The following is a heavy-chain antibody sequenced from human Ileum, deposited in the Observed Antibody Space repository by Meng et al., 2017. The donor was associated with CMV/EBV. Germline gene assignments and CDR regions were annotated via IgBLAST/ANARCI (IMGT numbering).Heavy chain of an antibody. CDR2: IYRDGTT. Sequence: QVQLQESGPRLAKPSGTLSLTCAVSGDSISSNNWWSWVRLSPGEGLEWIGDIYRDGTTNYNPSLKSRVTMSVDKSKNQFSLRLNSLTAADTAVYYCARGTPNFGFDYWGQGTLVTVSS. CDR3: ARGTPNFGFDY. D-gene: IGHD1-1*01. CDR1: GDSISSNNW. J-gene: IGHJ4*02. V-gene: IGHV4-4*02.